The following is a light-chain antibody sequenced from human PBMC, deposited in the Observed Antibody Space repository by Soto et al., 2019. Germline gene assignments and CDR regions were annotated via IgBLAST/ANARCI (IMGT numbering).Light chain of an antibody. Sequence: SYELTQPPSVSVSPGQTASIPCSGDKLGDKYACWYQQKPGQSPVLVIYQDSKRPSGIPERFSGSNSGNTATLTISGTQAMDEADYYCQAWDSSTRVFGAGTKLTVL. J-gene: IGLJ1*01. CDR2: QDS. V-gene: IGLV3-1*01. CDR1: KLGDKY. CDR3: QAWDSSTRV.